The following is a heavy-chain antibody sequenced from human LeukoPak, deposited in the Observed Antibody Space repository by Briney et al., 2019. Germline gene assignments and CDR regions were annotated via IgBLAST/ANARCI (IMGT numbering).Heavy chain of an antibody. J-gene: IGHJ4*02. CDR3: ARDSPLLYTLGTFDY. D-gene: IGHD2-2*02. Sequence: ASVKVSCKASGYTFTSYGISWVRQAPGQGLEWMGWISAYNGNTNYAQKLQGRVTMTTDTSTSTAYMELRSLRSDDTAVYYCARDSPLLYTLGTFDYWGQGTLVTVSS. V-gene: IGHV1-18*01. CDR2: ISAYNGNT. CDR1: GYTFTSYG.